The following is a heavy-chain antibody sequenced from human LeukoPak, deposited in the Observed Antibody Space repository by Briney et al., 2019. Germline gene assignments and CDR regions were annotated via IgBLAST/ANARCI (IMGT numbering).Heavy chain of an antibody. D-gene: IGHD3-10*01. CDR1: GFTFSSYR. J-gene: IGHJ6*02. V-gene: IGHV3-74*01. Sequence: GGSLRLSCAASGFTFSSYRMHWVRQAPGKGLVWVSRITSDGSSTSYADSVKGRFTISRDNAKNTLYLQMNSLRAEDTAVYYCARGGLLWFGAGYGMDVWGQGTTVTVSS. CDR3: ARGGLLWFGAGYGMDV. CDR2: ITSDGSST.